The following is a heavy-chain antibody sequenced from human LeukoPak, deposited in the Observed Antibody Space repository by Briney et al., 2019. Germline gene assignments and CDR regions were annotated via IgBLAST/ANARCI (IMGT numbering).Heavy chain of an antibody. Sequence: SQTLSLTCAISGDSVSSNSAAWNWFRQSPSRGLEWLGRTYYRSKWYNDYAVSVKSRITINPDTSKNQFSLQLNSVTPEDTAVYYCAGGGIAAAGTNWFDPWGQGTLVTVSS. CDR3: AGGGIAAAGTNWFDP. V-gene: IGHV6-1*01. D-gene: IGHD6-13*01. CDR2: TYYRSKWYN. CDR1: GDSVSSNSAA. J-gene: IGHJ5*02.